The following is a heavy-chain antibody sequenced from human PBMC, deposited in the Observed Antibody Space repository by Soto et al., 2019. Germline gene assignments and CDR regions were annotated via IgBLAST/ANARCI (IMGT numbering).Heavy chain of an antibody. CDR1: GYTFTSYY. V-gene: IGHV1-46*01. CDR2: INPSGGST. J-gene: IGHJ6*03. Sequence: ASVKVSCKASGYTFTSYYMHWVRQAPGQGLEWMGIINPSGGSTSYAQKFQGRVTMTRDTSTSTAYMELSSLRSEDTAVYYCARGLGGGTKYYYMDVWGKGTTVTVSS. D-gene: IGHD3-10*01. CDR3: ARGLGGGTKYYYMDV.